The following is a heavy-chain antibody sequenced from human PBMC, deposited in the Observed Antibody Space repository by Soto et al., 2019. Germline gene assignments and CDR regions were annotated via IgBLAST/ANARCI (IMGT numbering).Heavy chain of an antibody. D-gene: IGHD3-3*01. V-gene: IGHV1-46*01. CDR1: GYTFTSNF. CDR2: INPSGGST. CDR3: VLYYDFWSGYQSLDV. Sequence: AVKLTSKASGYTFTSNFLRWVRQSPAQGLEWMGIINPSGGSTSYAQKFQGRVTMTRDTSTSTVYMELSSLRSEDTAVYYCVLYYDFWSGYQSLDVWGKGTTVTGSS. J-gene: IGHJ6*04.